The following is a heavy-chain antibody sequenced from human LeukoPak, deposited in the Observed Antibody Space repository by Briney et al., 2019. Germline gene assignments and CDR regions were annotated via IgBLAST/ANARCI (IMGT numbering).Heavy chain of an antibody. CDR1: GFTFSSYG. V-gene: IGHV3-21*06. D-gene: IGHD3-16*02. Sequence: PGGSLRLSCAASGFTFSSYGMHWVRQAPGKGLEWASTISDGGTYIYYADSVKGRFTISRDNANNSLFLQMHSLRADDTAVYFCARDRMISFGGVIGKHALHIWGQGTMVTVSS. CDR3: ARDRMISFGGVIGKHALHI. J-gene: IGHJ3*02. CDR2: ISDGGTYI.